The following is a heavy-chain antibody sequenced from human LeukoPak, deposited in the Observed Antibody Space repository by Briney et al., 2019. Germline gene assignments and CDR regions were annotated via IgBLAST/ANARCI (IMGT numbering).Heavy chain of an antibody. V-gene: IGHV3-21*01. CDR1: GFTFSSYS. CDR3: ARAIYGSGKKSYYYYGMDV. Sequence: GGSLRPSCAASGFTFSSYSMNWVRQAPGKGLEWVSSISSSSSYIHYADSVKGRFTISRDNAKNSLYLQMNSLRAEDTAVYYCARAIYGSGKKSYYYYGMDVWGQGTTVTVSS. J-gene: IGHJ6*02. D-gene: IGHD3-10*01. CDR2: ISSSSSYI.